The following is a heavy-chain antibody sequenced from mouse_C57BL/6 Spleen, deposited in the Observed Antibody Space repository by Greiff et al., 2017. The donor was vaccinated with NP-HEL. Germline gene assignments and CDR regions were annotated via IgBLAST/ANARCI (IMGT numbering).Heavy chain of an antibody. Sequence: EVMLVESGGGLVQPGGSMKLSCVASGFTFSNYWMNWVRQSPEQGLEWVAQIRLKSDNYATHYAESVKGRFTISRDDSKSSVYLQMNNLRSEDTEIYYCTSTVADYWGQGTTLTVSS. CDR1: GFTFSNYW. V-gene: IGHV6-3*01. D-gene: IGHD1-1*01. CDR2: IRLKSDNYAT. J-gene: IGHJ2*01. CDR3: TSTVADY.